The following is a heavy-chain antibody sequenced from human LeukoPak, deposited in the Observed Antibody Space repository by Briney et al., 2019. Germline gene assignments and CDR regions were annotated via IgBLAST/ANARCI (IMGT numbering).Heavy chain of an antibody. J-gene: IGHJ4*02. CDR1: GGSISSSSYY. CDR3: ARFGGSYYGTPGY. Sequence: TSETLSLTCTVSGGSISSSSYYWGWIRQPPGKGLEWIGSIYYGGSTYYNPSLKSRVTISVDTSKNQFSLKLSSVTAADTAVYYCARFGGSYYGTPGYWGQGTLVTVSS. V-gene: IGHV4-39*01. D-gene: IGHD1-26*01. CDR2: IYYGGST.